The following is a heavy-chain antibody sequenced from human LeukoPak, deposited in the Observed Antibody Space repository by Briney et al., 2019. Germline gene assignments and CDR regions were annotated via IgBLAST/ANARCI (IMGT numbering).Heavy chain of an antibody. Sequence: ASVNVSCKASGYTLTSYVISSVRQAPGQGLEWMGWISAYNGNTNYAQKLQGRVTMTTDTSTSTAYMELRSLRSDDTAVYYCARDPFDYYMDVWGKGTTVTVSS. D-gene: IGHD2/OR15-2a*01. J-gene: IGHJ6*03. CDR2: ISAYNGNT. CDR1: GYTLTSYV. CDR3: ARDPFDYYMDV. V-gene: IGHV1-18*01.